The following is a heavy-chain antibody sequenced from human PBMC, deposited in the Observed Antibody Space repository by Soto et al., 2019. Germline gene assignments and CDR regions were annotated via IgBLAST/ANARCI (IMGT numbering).Heavy chain of an antibody. CDR2: ISYDGNNK. Sequence: QVQLVESGGGVVQPGRSLRLSYAASGFTFSDYAIHWVRQAPGKGLEWVSFISYDGNNKYYADSVKGRFTISRDNSKNTLYLQMNSLRAEDTAMYYCARDHSGSLDYWGQGTLVTVSS. D-gene: IGHD1-26*01. CDR3: ARDHSGSLDY. CDR1: GFTFSDYA. J-gene: IGHJ4*02. V-gene: IGHV3-30-3*01.